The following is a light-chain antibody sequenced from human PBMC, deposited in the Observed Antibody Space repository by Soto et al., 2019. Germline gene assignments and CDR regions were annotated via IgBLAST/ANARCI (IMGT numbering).Light chain of an antibody. Sequence: QSALTQPASVSGSPGQSITIYCTGTNSDVGAYKPVSWYQHHPGKAPKLMIYDVSYRPSGVSNRFSGSQSGNTASLTISGLQPEDESDYYCSSSTTRGTRVFGTGTKLTVL. CDR1: NSDVGAYKP. CDR3: SSSTTRGTRV. V-gene: IGLV2-14*03. CDR2: DVS. J-gene: IGLJ1*01.